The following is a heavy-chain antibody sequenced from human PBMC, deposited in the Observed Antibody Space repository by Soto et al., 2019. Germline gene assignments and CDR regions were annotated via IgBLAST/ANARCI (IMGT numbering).Heavy chain of an antibody. CDR2: ISYDGGHT. CDR3: AKERGYSSGPWPYPFDS. V-gene: IGHV3-30*18. CDR1: GITFSGYG. D-gene: IGHD5-18*01. J-gene: IGHJ4*02. Sequence: PLRLSCAASGITFSGYGMHWVRQAPGKGLEWGAVISYDGGHTYYTDSVKGRFSISRDNSKHTLYLQMNSLRADDTAMYYCAKERGYSSGPWPYPFDSWGQGALVTVSS.